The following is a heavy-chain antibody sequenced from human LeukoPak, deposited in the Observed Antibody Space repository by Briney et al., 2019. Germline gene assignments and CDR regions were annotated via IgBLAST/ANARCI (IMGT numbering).Heavy chain of an antibody. CDR1: GYTVTSYD. J-gene: IGHJ4*02. V-gene: IGHV1-8*01. Sequence: VASVKVSFKASGYTVTSYDINWVRQATGQGLEWMGWMNPNSGNTGYAQKFQGRVTMTRNTSKSTAYLELSSLRSEDTAVYYCARVRRGVEMATGDFDYWGQGTLVTVSS. CDR3: ARVRRGVEMATGDFDY. D-gene: IGHD5-24*01. CDR2: MNPNSGNT.